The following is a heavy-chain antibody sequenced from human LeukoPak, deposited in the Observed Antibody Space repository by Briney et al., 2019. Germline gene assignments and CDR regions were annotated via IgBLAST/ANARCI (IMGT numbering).Heavy chain of an antibody. CDR2: INPANGNA. V-gene: IGHV1-3*01. CDR1: GGTFSSYA. J-gene: IGHJ4*02. D-gene: IGHD5-12*01. CDR3: ARDGYDADGYLDY. Sequence: GASVKVSCKASGGTFSSYAISWVRQAPGQSLEWIGWINPANGNAKYSQNFQGRVTITRDTSASVVYMELSSLRYEDTAVYYCARDGYDADGYLDYWGQGALVPVSS.